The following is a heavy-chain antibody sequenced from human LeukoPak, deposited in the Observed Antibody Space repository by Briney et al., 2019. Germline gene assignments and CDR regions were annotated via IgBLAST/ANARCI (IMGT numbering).Heavy chain of an antibody. CDR3: ARGYYGSGRRNYYYYYYMDV. Sequence: ASVKVSCKASGYTFTGYYMHWVRQAPGQGLEWMGWINPNSGGTNYAQKFQGRVTMTRDTSISTAYMELSRLRSDDTAVYYCARGYYGSGRRNYYYYYYMDVWGKGTTVTVSS. CDR1: GYTFTGYY. V-gene: IGHV1-2*02. D-gene: IGHD3-10*01. CDR2: INPNSGGT. J-gene: IGHJ6*03.